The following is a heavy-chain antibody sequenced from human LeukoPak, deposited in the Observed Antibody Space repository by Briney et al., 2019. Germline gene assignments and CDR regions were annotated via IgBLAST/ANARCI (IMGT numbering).Heavy chain of an antibody. Sequence: KPSETLSLTCTVSGGSVSSTSYHWGWIRQPPGKGLNWIGIIYYSGSTYYNPSLKSRVTISVDTSKNQFSLKLSSVTAADTAVYYCARSQYCSGGSCYSISGFDAFDIWGQGTMVTVSS. CDR2: IYYSGST. J-gene: IGHJ3*02. V-gene: IGHV4-39*01. D-gene: IGHD2-15*01. CDR1: GGSVSSTSYH. CDR3: ARSQYCSGGSCYSISGFDAFDI.